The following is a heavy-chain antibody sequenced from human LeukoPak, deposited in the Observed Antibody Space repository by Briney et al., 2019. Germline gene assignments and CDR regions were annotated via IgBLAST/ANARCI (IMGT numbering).Heavy chain of an antibody. Sequence: PGGSLRLSCAASGLTLNYDWMTCVRRAPGKGLECVGRIKSISDGGTRDYAAPVKGRFTMSRDDSRNTVYLQMSSLKTEDTAVYYCARDRYCASSTCPGAFDLWGQGTVVTVSS. J-gene: IGHJ3*01. CDR1: GLTLNYDW. D-gene: IGHD2-2*01. CDR3: ARDRYCASSTCPGAFDL. V-gene: IGHV3-15*01. CDR2: IKSISDGGTR.